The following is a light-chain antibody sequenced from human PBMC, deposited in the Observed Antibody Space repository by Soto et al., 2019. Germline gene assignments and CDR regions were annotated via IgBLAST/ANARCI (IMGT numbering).Light chain of an antibody. Sequence: QSALTQPPSASWSPGQSVTISCTGANSDVGSYNYVSWYQQHPGKAPKLMIYEVNKRPSGVPDRFSGSKSGNTASLTVSGLQAEDEADYYCSSYAGTNTRYLFGSGTKVTVL. V-gene: IGLV2-8*01. CDR1: NSDVGSYNY. CDR3: SSYAGTNTRYL. CDR2: EVN. J-gene: IGLJ1*01.